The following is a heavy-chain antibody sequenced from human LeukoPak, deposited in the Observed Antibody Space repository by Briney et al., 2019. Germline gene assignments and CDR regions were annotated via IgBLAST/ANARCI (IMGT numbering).Heavy chain of an antibody. J-gene: IGHJ4*02. Sequence: SETLSLTCTVSGGSIGGSISSYYWCWIRQPPGKGLEWIGYIYYSGSTNYNPSLKSRVTISVDTSKNQFSLKLSSVTAADTAVYYWARVRYSSGWYPFDYWGQGTLVTVSS. V-gene: IGHV4-61*01. CDR1: GGSIGGSISSYY. CDR2: IYYSGST. CDR3: ARVRYSSGWYPFDY. D-gene: IGHD6-19*01.